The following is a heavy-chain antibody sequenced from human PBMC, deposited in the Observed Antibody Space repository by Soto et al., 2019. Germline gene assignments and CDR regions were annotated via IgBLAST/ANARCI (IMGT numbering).Heavy chain of an antibody. CDR1: GFTFSSYA. CDR3: AKAALYGSGSYNFDY. Sequence: GGSLRLSCAASGFTFSSYAMSWCRQAPGKGLEWVSAISGSGGSTYYADSVKGRFTITRDNSKNTLYLQMNSLRAEDTAVYYCAKAALYGSGSYNFDYWGQGTLLTVSS. CDR2: ISGSGGST. J-gene: IGHJ4*02. D-gene: IGHD3-10*01. V-gene: IGHV3-23*01.